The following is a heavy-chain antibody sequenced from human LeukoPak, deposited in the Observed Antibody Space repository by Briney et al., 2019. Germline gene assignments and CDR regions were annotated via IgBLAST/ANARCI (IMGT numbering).Heavy chain of an antibody. D-gene: IGHD3-3*01. CDR2: ISSSSSLI. J-gene: IGHJ4*02. V-gene: IGHV3-48*02. CDR3: VRDWYYAFDY. Sequence: GGSLRLSCAASGFSFETYTMTWVRQAPGKGLEWVSYISSSSSLIQYVDSVKGRFTISRDNAKNALYLQMNSLRDEDTAVYFCVRDWYYAFDYWGQGILVTVSS. CDR1: GFSFETYT.